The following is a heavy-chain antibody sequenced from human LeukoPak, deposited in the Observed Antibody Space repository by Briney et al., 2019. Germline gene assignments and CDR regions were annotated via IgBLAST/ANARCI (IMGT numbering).Heavy chain of an antibody. CDR2: ISGSGGST. V-gene: IGHV3-23*01. CDR1: GFTFSSYA. Sequence: GGSLRLSCAASGFTFSSYAMSWVRQAPGKGLEWVSAISGSGGSTYYADSVKGRFTISRDNSKTTLYLQMNSLRAEDTAVYYCAKVPYYDFWSGYYTPPKKYFDYWGQGTLVTVSS. D-gene: IGHD3-3*01. J-gene: IGHJ4*02. CDR3: AKVPYYDFWSGYYTPPKKYFDY.